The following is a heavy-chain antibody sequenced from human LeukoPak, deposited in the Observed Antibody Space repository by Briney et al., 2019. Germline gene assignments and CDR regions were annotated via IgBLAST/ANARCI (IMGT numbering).Heavy chain of an antibody. D-gene: IGHD3-22*01. CDR3: AKAVRVYYYDSSGYSAWFDP. J-gene: IGHJ5*02. CDR2: TSGSGGST. Sequence: GGSLRLSCGASGFTFSSYAMSWVRQAPGKGLEWVSATSGSGGSTYYADSVKGRFTISRDNSKNTLYLQMNSLRAEDTAVYYCAKAVRVYYYDSSGYSAWFDPWGQGTLVTVSS. V-gene: IGHV3-23*01. CDR1: GFTFSSYA.